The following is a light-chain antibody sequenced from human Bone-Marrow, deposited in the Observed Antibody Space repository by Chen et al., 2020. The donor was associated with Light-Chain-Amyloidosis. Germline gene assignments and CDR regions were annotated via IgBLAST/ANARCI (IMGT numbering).Light chain of an antibody. CDR2: RDT. V-gene: IGLV3-25*03. CDR1: DLPTKY. Sequence: SYELTQPPSVSVSPGQTPRITCSGDDLPTKYAYWYHQKPGQAPVLVIRRDTERPSGISERFSGYSSGTTATLGISGVQAEDEADYHCQSADSSGTYEVIFGGGTKLTVL. CDR3: QSADSSGTYEVI. J-gene: IGLJ2*01.